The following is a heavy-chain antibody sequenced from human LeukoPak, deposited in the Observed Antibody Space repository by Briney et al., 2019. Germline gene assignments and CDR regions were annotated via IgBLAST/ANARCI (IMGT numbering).Heavy chain of an antibody. D-gene: IGHD1-26*01. J-gene: IGHJ4*02. Sequence: GGSLRLSCAASGFTFSSYAMSWVRQAPGKGLEWVSAISKTGGSTYYADSVKGRFTISRDNSKNTLYLQINSLRAEDTAVYYCAKGREWELPLDYWGQGTLATVSS. CDR2: ISKTGGST. CDR1: GFTFSSYA. V-gene: IGHV3-23*01. CDR3: AKGREWELPLDY.